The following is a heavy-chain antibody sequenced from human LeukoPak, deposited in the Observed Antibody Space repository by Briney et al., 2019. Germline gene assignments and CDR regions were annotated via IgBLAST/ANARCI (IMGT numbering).Heavy chain of an antibody. Sequence: GGSLRLSCAASGFTFSDYFMTWIRQAPGKGLEWVSYISTSGRSIDYADSVRGRFTISRDNAKNSLYLQMNSLRAEDTAVYYCARRSYGSGSDHFDYWGQGTLATVSS. V-gene: IGHV3-11*01. CDR3: ARRSYGSGSDHFDY. CDR1: GFTFSDYF. CDR2: ISTSGRSI. J-gene: IGHJ4*02. D-gene: IGHD3-10*01.